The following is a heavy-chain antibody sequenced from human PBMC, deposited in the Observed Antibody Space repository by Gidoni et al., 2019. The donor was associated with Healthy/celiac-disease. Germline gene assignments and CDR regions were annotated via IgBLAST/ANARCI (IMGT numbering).Heavy chain of an antibody. D-gene: IGHD1-26*01. CDR1: GFTFGDYA. CDR3: SRHVVGDY. V-gene: IGHV3-49*01. CDR2: IRSKADGGTK. J-gene: IGHJ4*02. Sequence: EVQLVVSGGGLVQPGRSLRLSCPASGFTFGDYAMIWFSQAPGKGLEWIGVIRSKADGGTKEYTASVRGRFTISRDDSKSIAYLQMNSLKTEDTAVYDCSRHVVGDYWGQGTLVTVSS.